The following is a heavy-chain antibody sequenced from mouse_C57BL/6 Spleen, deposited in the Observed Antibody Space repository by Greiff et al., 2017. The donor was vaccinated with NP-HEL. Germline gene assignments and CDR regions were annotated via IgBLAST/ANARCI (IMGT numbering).Heavy chain of an antibody. V-gene: IGHV5-17*01. CDR3: ARTDYYGSSWDYFDY. CDR1: GFTFSDYG. CDR2: ISSGSSTI. J-gene: IGHJ2*01. Sequence: EVMLVESGGGLVKPGGSLKLSCAASGFTFSDYGMHWVRQAPEKGLEWVAYISSGSSTIYYVDTVKGRFTISRDNAKNTLFLQMTSLRSEDTAMYYCARTDYYGSSWDYFDYWGQGTTLTVSS. D-gene: IGHD1-1*01.